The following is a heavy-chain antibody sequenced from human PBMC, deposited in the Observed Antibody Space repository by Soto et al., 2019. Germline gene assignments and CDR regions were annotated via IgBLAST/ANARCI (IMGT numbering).Heavy chain of an antibody. CDR3: AIENCSGGSCYLGH. V-gene: IGHV6-1*01. CDR2: TYYRSKWYN. J-gene: IGHJ4*02. Sequence: SPTLSLTCAISGDSVSSNSAAWNWIRPSPSRGLEWLGRTYYRSKWYNDYAVSVKSRITINPDTSKNQFSLQLNSVTPEDTAVYYCAIENCSGGSCYLGHWGQGTLVTVSS. CDR1: GDSVSSNSAA. D-gene: IGHD2-15*01.